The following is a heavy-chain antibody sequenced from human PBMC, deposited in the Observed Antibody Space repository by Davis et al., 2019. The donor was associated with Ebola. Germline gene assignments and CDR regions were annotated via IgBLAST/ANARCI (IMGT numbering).Heavy chain of an antibody. CDR1: GGSFSGYY. D-gene: IGHD5-18*01. J-gene: IGHJ2*01. CDR2: INHSGST. Sequence: MPSETLSLTCAVYGGSFSGYYWSWIRQPPGKGLEWIGEINHSGSTIYNPSLKSRVTISVDKSKNQFSLKLSSVTAADTAVYYCARDRGYSSYWYFDLWGRGTLVTVSS. V-gene: IGHV4-34*01. CDR3: ARDRGYSSYWYFDL.